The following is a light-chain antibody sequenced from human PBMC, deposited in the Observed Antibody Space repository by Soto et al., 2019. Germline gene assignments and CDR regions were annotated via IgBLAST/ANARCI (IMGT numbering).Light chain of an antibody. Sequence: QSVLTQPPSASGSPGQSVTISCTGTSSDVGGYKYVSWYQQKSGKAPKLIIYEVNERPSGVPDRFSGSKSDNTASLTVSGIQAEDEADYYCRASAGLNNVLFGGGTKLTVL. J-gene: IGLJ2*01. V-gene: IGLV2-8*01. CDR1: SSDVGGYKY. CDR3: RASAGLNNVL. CDR2: EVN.